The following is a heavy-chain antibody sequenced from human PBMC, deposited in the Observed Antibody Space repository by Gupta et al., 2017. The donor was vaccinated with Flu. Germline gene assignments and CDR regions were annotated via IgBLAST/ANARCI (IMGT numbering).Heavy chain of an antibody. Sequence: QVQLVQSGAEVKKPGSSVRVSGKASGDTFIKYAIAWVRQAPGQGLEWMGDIVPLFGTAMYAQTFQGRVTITADKSTTTAYMNVSSLGSEDTAVYYCARWPVSPGPDYHIYGMDVWGQGTTVTVSS. CDR1: GDTFIKYA. CDR3: ARWPVSPGPDYHIYGMDV. J-gene: IGHJ6*02. CDR2: IVPLFGTA. V-gene: IGHV1-69*06. D-gene: IGHD5/OR15-5a*01.